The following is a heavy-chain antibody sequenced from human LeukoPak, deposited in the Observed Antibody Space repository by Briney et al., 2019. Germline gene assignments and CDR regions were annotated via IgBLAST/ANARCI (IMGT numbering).Heavy chain of an antibody. CDR1: GFTFSAYA. CDR2: INSDGSST. V-gene: IGHV3-74*01. Sequence: GSLRLSCEASGFTFSAYAMTWVRQAPGKGLVWVSRINSDGSSTNYADSVKGRFTISRDNAKNTLYLQMNSLRAEDTAVYYCARGFSYWGQGTLVTVSS. CDR3: ARGFSY. J-gene: IGHJ4*02.